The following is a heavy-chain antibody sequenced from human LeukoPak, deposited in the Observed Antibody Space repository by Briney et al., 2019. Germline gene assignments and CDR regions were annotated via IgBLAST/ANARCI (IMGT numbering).Heavy chain of an antibody. D-gene: IGHD4-23*01. V-gene: IGHV1-69*05. J-gene: IGHJ3*01. CDR2: IIPIFGTA. CDR3: ARSNSGGNPLVDAFDV. CDR1: GGTFSSYA. Sequence: SVKVSCKASGGTFSSYAISWVRQAPGQGLEWMGGIIPIFGTANYAQKFQGRVTITTDESTSTAYMELSSLRSEDTAVYYCARSNSGGNPLVDAFDVWGQGTMVTVSS.